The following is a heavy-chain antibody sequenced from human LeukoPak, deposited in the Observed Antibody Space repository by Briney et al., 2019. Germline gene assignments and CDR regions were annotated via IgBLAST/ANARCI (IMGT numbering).Heavy chain of an antibody. D-gene: IGHD2-2*01. CDR3: ARDQRYCSSTSCYPPGKGDAFDI. Sequence: GASVKVSCKASGYTFISHGISWVRQAPGQGLEWMGWISAYNGDTNYAQKLQGRVTMTTDTSTSTAYMELRSLRSDDTAVYYCARDQRYCSSTSCYPPGKGDAFDIWGQGTMVTVSS. CDR2: ISAYNGDT. CDR1: GYTFISHG. J-gene: IGHJ3*02. V-gene: IGHV1-18*01.